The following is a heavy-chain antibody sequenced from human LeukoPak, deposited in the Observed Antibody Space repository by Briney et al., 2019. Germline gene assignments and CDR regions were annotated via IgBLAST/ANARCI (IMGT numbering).Heavy chain of an antibody. V-gene: IGHV1-2*02. CDR1: GYTYTGYY. D-gene: IGHD3-9*01. J-gene: IGHJ4*02. CDR2: INPNSGGT. Sequence: ASVKVSCKASGYTYTGYYMHWVRKAPGEGLEWIGWINPNSGGTNYAQKFQGRVTMTRDTSISTAYMELSRLRSVPTAEYYFASWLLSIRGSSHFYDGGERTIVTVSS. CDR3: ASWLLSIRGSSHFYD.